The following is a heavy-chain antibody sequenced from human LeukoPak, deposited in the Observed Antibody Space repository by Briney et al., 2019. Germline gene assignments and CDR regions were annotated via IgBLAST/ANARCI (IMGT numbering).Heavy chain of an antibody. Sequence: GGSLRLSCAASGFTFSSYGMHWVRQAPGKGLEWVAVIWYGGSNKYYADSVKGRFTISRDNSKNTLYLQMNSLRTEDTAVYYCAKDLHSGSYYVFDYWGQGTLVTVSS. J-gene: IGHJ4*02. D-gene: IGHD1-26*01. CDR1: GFTFSSYG. V-gene: IGHV3-30*02. CDR2: IWYGGSNK. CDR3: AKDLHSGSYYVFDY.